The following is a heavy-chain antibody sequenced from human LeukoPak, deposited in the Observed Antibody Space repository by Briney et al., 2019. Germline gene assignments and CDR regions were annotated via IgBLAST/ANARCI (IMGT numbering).Heavy chain of an antibody. CDR1: GHTLSEIS. V-gene: IGHV1-24*01. CDR3: AGLVTSTSCY. CDR2: FDPEDGET. D-gene: IGHD2-2*01. J-gene: IGHJ4*02. Sequence: GASVKVSCKVSGHTLSEISMHWVRQAPGKGLEWMGSFDPEDGETMYAENFQGRFTMTEDTSRDTAYMELSSLRTEDTAVYYCAGLVTSTSCYWGQGTLVTVSS.